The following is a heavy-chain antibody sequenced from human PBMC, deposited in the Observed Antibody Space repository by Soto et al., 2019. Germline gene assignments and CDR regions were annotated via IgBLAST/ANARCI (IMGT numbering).Heavy chain of an antibody. D-gene: IGHD4-17*01. CDR1: GYTFTGYY. CDR2: INPNSGGT. Sequence: ASVKVSCKASGYTFTGYYMHWVRQAPGQGLEWMGWINPNSGGTNYAQKFQGWVTMTRDTSISTAYMELSRLRSDDTAVYYCARVDYGDPWSAFDIWGQGTMVTVSS. J-gene: IGHJ3*02. V-gene: IGHV1-2*04. CDR3: ARVDYGDPWSAFDI.